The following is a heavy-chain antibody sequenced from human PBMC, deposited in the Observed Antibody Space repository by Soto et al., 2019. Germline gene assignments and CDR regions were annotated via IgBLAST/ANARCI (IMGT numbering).Heavy chain of an antibody. V-gene: IGHV1-18*01. CDR2: ISTYNGNT. Sequence: QVLLEQSGAEVKRAGASVKVSCKASGYTFISYGIAWVRQAPGQGLEWMGWISTYNGNTKYAQKFQDRVTMTTDTATSTAYVIVRSLSFNDTAVSCSARAEYCISVVGILAPWVHGVEIDYWGQGTLVTVSS. CDR3: ARAEYCISVVGILAPWVHGVEIDY. D-gene: IGHD6-6*01. J-gene: IGHJ4*02. CDR1: GYTFISYG.